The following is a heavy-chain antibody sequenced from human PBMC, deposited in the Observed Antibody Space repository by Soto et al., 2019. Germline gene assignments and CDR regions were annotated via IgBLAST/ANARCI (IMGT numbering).Heavy chain of an antibody. CDR1: GFTFSTYA. Sequence: GGCLRLSCAASGFTFSTYAMNWVRQAPGKGLEWVSGISGSGDSTYYADSVKGRFTVSRDNSKNTLYLQMNSLRAEDTAVFYCAKERSSGWSFDYWGQGTLVTVSS. V-gene: IGHV3-23*01. J-gene: IGHJ4*02. CDR3: AKERSSGWSFDY. D-gene: IGHD6-19*01. CDR2: ISGSGDST.